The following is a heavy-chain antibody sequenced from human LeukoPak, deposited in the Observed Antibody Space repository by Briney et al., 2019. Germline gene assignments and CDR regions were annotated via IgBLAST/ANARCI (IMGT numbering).Heavy chain of an antibody. Sequence: GASVKVSCKASGGTFSSYAISWVRQAPGQGLEWMGGIIPIFGTANYAQKFQDRVTITADKSTSTAYMELSSLRSEDTAVYYCARAGVVAATFYYYMDVWGKGTTVTVSS. J-gene: IGHJ6*03. D-gene: IGHD2-15*01. V-gene: IGHV1-69*06. CDR1: GGTFSSYA. CDR2: IIPIFGTA. CDR3: ARAGVVAATFYYYMDV.